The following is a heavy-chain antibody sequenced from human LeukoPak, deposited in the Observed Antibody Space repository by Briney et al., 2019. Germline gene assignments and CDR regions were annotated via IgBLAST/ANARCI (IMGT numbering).Heavy chain of an antibody. V-gene: IGHV3-48*03. D-gene: IGHD3-10*02. CDR1: RFTISSYA. Sequence: GGSLRLSCAASRFTISSYAMNWVRQAPGKGLEWVSYISSSGSTIYYADSVKGRFTISRDNAKNSLYLQMNSLRAEDTAVYYCAELGITMIGGVWGKGTTVTISS. J-gene: IGHJ6*04. CDR3: AELGITMIGGV. CDR2: ISSSGSTI.